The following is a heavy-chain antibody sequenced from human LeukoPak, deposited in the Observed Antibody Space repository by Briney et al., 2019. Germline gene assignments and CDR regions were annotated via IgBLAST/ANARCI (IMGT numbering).Heavy chain of an antibody. D-gene: IGHD5-18*01. V-gene: IGHV1-69*05. CDR3: ARGLTAMVNSIDY. Sequence: GASVKVSCKASRGTFSSYAISWVQQAPGQGLEWMGGIIPIFGTANYAQKFQGRATITTDESTSTAYMELSSLRSEDTAVYYCARGLTAMVNSIDYWGQGTLVTVSS. CDR1: RGTFSSYA. J-gene: IGHJ4*02. CDR2: IIPIFGTA.